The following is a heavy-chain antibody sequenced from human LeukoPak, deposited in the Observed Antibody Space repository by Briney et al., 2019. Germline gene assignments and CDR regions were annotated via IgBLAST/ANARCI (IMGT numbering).Heavy chain of an antibody. Sequence: GASVKVSCKASGYTFTSYGISWVRQAPGQGLEWMGWISAYNGNTNYAQKLQGRVTMTTDTSTSTAYMELRSLRSDDTAVYYCARAPKRITMVRGVPSGAFDIWGQGTMVTVSS. D-gene: IGHD3-10*01. CDR1: GYTFTSYG. CDR2: ISAYNGNT. J-gene: IGHJ3*02. V-gene: IGHV1-18*01. CDR3: ARAPKRITMVRGVPSGAFDI.